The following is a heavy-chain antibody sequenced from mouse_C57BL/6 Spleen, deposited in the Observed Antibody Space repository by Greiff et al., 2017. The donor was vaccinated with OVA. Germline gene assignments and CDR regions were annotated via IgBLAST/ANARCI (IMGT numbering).Heavy chain of an antibody. CDR1: GFNIKDYY. CDR2: IDPEDGET. Sequence: EVKLMESGAELVKPGASVKLSCTASGFNIKDYYMHWVKQRTEQGLEWIGRIDPEDGETKYAPKFQGTATITADTSSNTAYLQLSSLTSEDTAVYYCARGTTVVANWYFDVWGTGTTVTVSS. D-gene: IGHD1-1*01. V-gene: IGHV14-2*01. CDR3: ARGTTVVANWYFDV. J-gene: IGHJ1*03.